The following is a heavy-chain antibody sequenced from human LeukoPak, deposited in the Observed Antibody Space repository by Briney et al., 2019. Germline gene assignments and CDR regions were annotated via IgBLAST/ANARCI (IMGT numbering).Heavy chain of an antibody. CDR3: ARRKYCSSTSCYATLFDY. J-gene: IGHJ4*02. D-gene: IGHD2-2*01. Sequence: GGSLRLSCAASGFTFSSYSMNWVRQAPGKGLEWVSYISSSSSTIYYADSVKGRFTISRDNAKNPLYLQMNSLRAEDTAVYYCARRKYCSSTSCYATLFDYWGQGTLVTVSS. V-gene: IGHV3-48*01. CDR2: ISSSSSTI. CDR1: GFTFSSYS.